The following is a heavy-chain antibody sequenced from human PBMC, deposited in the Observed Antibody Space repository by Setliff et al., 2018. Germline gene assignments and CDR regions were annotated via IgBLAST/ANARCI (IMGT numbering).Heavy chain of an antibody. CDR1: GGSMSNYF. Sequence: ETLSLTCSVAGGSMSNYFWSWVRRPPGKGLEWIGFISSGGSTIYSPSLKSRVTISVDTSKNQFSLRLTSVTAADTAVYYCARGSYYDSSGYSPDFFDYWGQGTLVTVSS. V-gene: IGHV4-4*08. D-gene: IGHD3-22*01. CDR2: ISSGGST. CDR3: ARGSYYDSSGYSPDFFDY. J-gene: IGHJ4*02.